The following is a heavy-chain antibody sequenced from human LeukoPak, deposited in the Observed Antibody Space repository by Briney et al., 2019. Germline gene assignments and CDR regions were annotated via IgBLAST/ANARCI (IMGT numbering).Heavy chain of an antibody. V-gene: IGHV4-28*05. Sequence: SETLSLTCVVSGYSISSSNWWGWIRRPPGKGLEWIGYIYYSGSIYYNPSLKSRVTMSVDTYKNQFSLKLSSVTAVDTAVYYCAKMRGLAYYFDYWGQGTLVTVSS. CDR2: IYYSGSI. CDR3: AKMRGLAYYFDY. J-gene: IGHJ4*02. D-gene: IGHD3-10*01. CDR1: GYSISSSNW.